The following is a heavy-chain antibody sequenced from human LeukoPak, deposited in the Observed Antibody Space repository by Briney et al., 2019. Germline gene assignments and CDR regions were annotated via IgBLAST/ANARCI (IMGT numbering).Heavy chain of an antibody. V-gene: IGHV3-30-3*01. J-gene: IGHJ4*02. CDR1: GFTFSSYA. CDR3: ASPGPYGSGSYFDY. D-gene: IGHD3-10*01. Sequence: GGSLRLSCAASGFTFSSYAMHWVRQAPGKGLEGVAVISYDGSNKYYAASVKGRFTISRDNSKTTLYLQMNSLRAEDTAVYYCASPGPYGSGSYFDYWGQGTLVTVSS. CDR2: ISYDGSNK.